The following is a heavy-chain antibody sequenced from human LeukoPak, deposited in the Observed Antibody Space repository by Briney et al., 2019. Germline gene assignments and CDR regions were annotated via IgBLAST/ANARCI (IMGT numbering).Heavy chain of an antibody. V-gene: IGHV3-23*01. CDR2: ISGSRGST. J-gene: IGHJ1*01. CDR1: DYSISSTYY. D-gene: IGHD3-10*01. Sequence: ETLSLTCSVSDYSISSTYYWGWIRQPPGKGLEWVSTISGSRGSTYYADSVKGRFTISRDNSKNTLYLQMNSLRAEDTAVYYCAKNHYYGVLGLFQNWGQGTLVTVSS. CDR3: AKNHYYGVLGLFQN.